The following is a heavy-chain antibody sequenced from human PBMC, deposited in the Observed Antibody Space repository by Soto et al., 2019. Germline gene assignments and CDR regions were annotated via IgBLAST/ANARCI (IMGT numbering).Heavy chain of an antibody. CDR2: IIPIFGTA. J-gene: IGHJ4*02. V-gene: IGHV1-69*06. Sequence: ASVEVSCKASGGTFSSYSISWVRQAPGQGLEWMGGIIPIFGTANYAQKFQDRVTITADKSTSTAYMELSSLRSEDTAVYYCAKLDDRRAYWGQGTLVTVSS. D-gene: IGHD3-22*01. CDR1: GGTFSSYS. CDR3: AKLDDRRAY.